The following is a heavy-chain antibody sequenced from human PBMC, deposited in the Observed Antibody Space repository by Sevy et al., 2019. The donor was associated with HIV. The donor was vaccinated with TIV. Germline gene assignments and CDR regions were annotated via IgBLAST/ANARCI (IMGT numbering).Heavy chain of an antibody. CDR2: IRQDGNEI. CDR3: ARRYFDV. Sequence: GGSLRLSCAASGFTFHTYWMQWVRQAPGKGLEWVANIRQDGNEIYYADSVMGRFTISRDNVMQSLYLEMNNLRVEDSGIYYCARRYFDVWGQGTLVTVSS. V-gene: IGHV3-7*01. CDR1: GFTFHTYW. J-gene: IGHJ4*02.